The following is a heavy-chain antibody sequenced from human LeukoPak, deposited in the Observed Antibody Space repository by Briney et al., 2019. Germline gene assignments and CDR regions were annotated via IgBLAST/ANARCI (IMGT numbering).Heavy chain of an antibody. CDR2: INTDGSIT. D-gene: IGHD1-26*01. V-gene: IGHV3-74*01. CDR1: GFTFSNYW. Sequence: GGPLRLSCAASGFTFSNYWMLWVRQGPGKGLVWVSNINTDGSITNYADSVKGRFSISRDNAKNTLYLQMNSLRPEDTAFYFCTKDGRELRTDEPYLDYWGQGTLVTVSS. CDR3: TKDGRELRTDEPYLDY. J-gene: IGHJ4*02.